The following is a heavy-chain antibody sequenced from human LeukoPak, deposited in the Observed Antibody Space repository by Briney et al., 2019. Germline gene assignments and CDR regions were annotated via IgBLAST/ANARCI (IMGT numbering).Heavy chain of an antibody. CDR1: GGSISSSSYY. CDR2: IYYSGST. D-gene: IGHD6-13*01. CDR3: ARGNEIAAAGTMTWFDP. Sequence: SETLSLTCTVSGGSISSSSYYWGWIRQPPGKGLEWIGSIYYSGSTYYNPSLKSRVTISVDTSKNQFSLKLSSVTAADTAVYYCARGNEIAAAGTMTWFDPWGQGTLVTVSS. J-gene: IGHJ5*02. V-gene: IGHV4-39*07.